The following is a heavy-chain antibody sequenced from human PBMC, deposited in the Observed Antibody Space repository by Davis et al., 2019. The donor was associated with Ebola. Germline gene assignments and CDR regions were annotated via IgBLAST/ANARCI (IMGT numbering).Heavy chain of an antibody. V-gene: IGHV1-18*01. Sequence: ASVKVSCKASGYTFTSYGISWVRQAPGQGLEWMGWISAYNGNTNYAQKLQGRVTMTTDTSTSTAYMELRSLRSDDTAVYYCARARLENYDYIWGSYRSGFDYWGQGTLVTVSS. CDR1: GYTFTSYG. D-gene: IGHD3-16*02. CDR2: ISAYNGNT. J-gene: IGHJ4*02. CDR3: ARARLENYDYIWGSYRSGFDY.